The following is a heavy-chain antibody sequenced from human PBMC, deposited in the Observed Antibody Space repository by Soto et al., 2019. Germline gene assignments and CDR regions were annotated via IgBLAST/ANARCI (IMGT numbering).Heavy chain of an antibody. V-gene: IGHV4-34*01. Sequence: SETLSLTCAVYGGSFSGYYWSWIRQPPGKGLEWIGEINHSGSTNYNPSLKSRVAISVDTSKNQFSLKLSSVTAADTAVYYCATSHYDFWSGYSNFDYWGRGTLVTVSS. CDR3: ATSHYDFWSGYSNFDY. CDR1: GGSFSGYY. J-gene: IGHJ4*02. CDR2: INHSGST. D-gene: IGHD3-3*01.